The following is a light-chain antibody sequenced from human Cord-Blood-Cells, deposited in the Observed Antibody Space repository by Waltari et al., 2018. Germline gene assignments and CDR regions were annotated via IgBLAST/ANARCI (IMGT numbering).Light chain of an antibody. Sequence: QSALTQPASVSGSPGQSLTISFPGTTSDVGGYNYLSWYQQHPGKAPKLMIYEVSNRPSGVSNRFSGSKSGNTASLTISGLQAEDEADYYCSSYTSSSTLVFGTGTKVTVL. V-gene: IGLV2-14*01. CDR3: SSYTSSSTLV. CDR1: TSDVGGYNY. J-gene: IGLJ1*01. CDR2: EVS.